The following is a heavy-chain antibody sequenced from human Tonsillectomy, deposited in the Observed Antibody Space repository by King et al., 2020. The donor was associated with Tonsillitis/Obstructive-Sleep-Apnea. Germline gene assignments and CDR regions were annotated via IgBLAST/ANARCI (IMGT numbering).Heavy chain of an antibody. CDR3: AREGGHSSGYYWGDAFDI. V-gene: IGHV3-7*03. J-gene: IGHJ3*02. D-gene: IGHD3-22*01. CDR1: GFTFSSYW. Sequence: DVQLVESGGGLVQPGGSLRLSCAASGFTFSSYWMSWVRQAPGKGLEWVANIKQDVSETYYVDSVKGRFTISRDNAKNSLYLQMISLRAEDTAVYYCAREGGHSSGYYWGDAFDIWGQGTMVTVSS. CDR2: IKQDVSET.